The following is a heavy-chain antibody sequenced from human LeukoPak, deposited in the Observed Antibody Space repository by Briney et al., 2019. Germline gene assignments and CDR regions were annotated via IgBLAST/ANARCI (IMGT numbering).Heavy chain of an antibody. J-gene: IGHJ6*03. CDR2: IKQDGSEK. V-gene: IGHV3-7*01. CDR3: AREIRVVTEDYYYYYYMDV. CDR1: GFTFSSYW. Sequence: GGSLRLSCAASGFTFSSYWMSWVRQAPGKGLEWVANIKQDGSEKYYVDSVKGRFTISGDNAKNSLYLQMNSLRAEDTAVYYCAREIRVVTEDYYYYYYMDVWGKGTTVTVSS. D-gene: IGHD3-3*01.